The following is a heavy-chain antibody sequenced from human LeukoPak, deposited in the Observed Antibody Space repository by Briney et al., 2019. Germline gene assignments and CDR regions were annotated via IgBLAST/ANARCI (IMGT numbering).Heavy chain of an antibody. D-gene: IGHD3-3*01. V-gene: IGHV4-4*07. CDR1: GGSISSYY. CDR3: ARDFLEWLSRKDAFDI. J-gene: IGHJ3*02. CDR2: IYTSGST. Sequence: PSETLSLAWTLYGGSISSYYWSWIRQPAGKGLEWIGRIYTSGSTNYNPSLKSRVTISVDTSKNQSSLKLSSVTAADTAVYYCARDFLEWLSRKDAFDIWGQGTMVTV.